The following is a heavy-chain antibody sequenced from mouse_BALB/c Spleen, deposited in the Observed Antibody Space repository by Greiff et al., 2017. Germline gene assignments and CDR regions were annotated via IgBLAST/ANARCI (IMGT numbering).Heavy chain of an antibody. J-gene: IGHJ3*01. CDR3: AYGSSYAWFAY. CDR1: GYTFTSYW. V-gene: IGHV1-7*01. D-gene: IGHD1-1*01. Sequence: QVQLQQSGPELVKPGASVKISCKASGYTFTSYWMHWVKQRPGQGLEWIGYINPSTGYTEYNQKFKDKATLTADKSSSTAYMQLSSLTSEDSAVYYCAYGSSYAWFAYWGQGTLVTVSA. CDR2: INPSTGYT.